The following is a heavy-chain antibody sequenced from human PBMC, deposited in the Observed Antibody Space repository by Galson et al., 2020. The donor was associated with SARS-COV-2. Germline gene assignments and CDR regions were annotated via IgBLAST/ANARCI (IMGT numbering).Heavy chain of an antibody. D-gene: IGHD6-13*01. J-gene: IGHJ3*02. Sequence: GGSLRLSCAASGFTFSSYAMSWVRQAPGKGLEWVSAISGSGGSTYYADSVKGRFTISRDNSKNTLYLQMNSLRAEDTAIYYCAKDPDSSSWWVVAFDIWGQGTMVTVSS. V-gene: IGHV3-23*01. CDR3: AKDPDSSSWWVVAFDI. CDR2: ISGSGGST. CDR1: GFTFSSYA.